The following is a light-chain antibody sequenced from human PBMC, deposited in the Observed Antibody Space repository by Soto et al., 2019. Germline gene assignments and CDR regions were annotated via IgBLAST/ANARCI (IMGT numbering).Light chain of an antibody. J-gene: IGLJ1*01. CDR2: EVR. CDR3: SSYTTSTTFGV. V-gene: IGLV2-14*01. CDR1: SSDVGGSDY. Sequence: QSVLTQPASVSGSPGQSITISCTGTSSDVGGSDYVSWYQQHPGKAPKLMIYEVRNRPSGVSNRFSGSKSGNTASLTISGVQAEDEADYYCSSYTTSTTFGVFGAGTKLTVL.